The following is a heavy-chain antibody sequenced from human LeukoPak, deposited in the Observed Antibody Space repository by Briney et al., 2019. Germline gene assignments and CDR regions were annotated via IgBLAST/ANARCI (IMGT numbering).Heavy chain of an antibody. V-gene: IGHV3-23*01. Sequence: PGGSLRLSCAATVFTFSSYAMSWVRQAPGKGLEWVSAISGSGGSTYYADSVKGRFTISRDNSKNTLYLQINSLRAEDTDVYYFSTVGATPDGYWGQGTLVSVSS. CDR1: VFTFSSYA. D-gene: IGHD1-26*01. J-gene: IGHJ4*02. CDR3: STVGATPDGY. CDR2: ISGSGGST.